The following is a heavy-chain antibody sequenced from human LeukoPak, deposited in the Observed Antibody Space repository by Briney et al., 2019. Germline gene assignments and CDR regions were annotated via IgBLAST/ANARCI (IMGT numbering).Heavy chain of an antibody. CDR3: ARVDTGSSYWFDP. V-gene: IGHV4-59*01. D-gene: IGHD6-13*01. CDR2: IYYSGST. CDR1: GGSISSYY. J-gene: IGHJ5*02. Sequence: SETLSLTCTVSGGSISSYYWSWIRQPPGKGLEWIGYIYYSGSTNYNPSLKSRVTISVDTSKNQFSLKLSSVTAADTAVYYCARVDTGSSYWFDPWGQGTLVTVSS.